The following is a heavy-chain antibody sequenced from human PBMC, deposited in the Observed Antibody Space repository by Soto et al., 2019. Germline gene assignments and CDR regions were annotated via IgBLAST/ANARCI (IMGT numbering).Heavy chain of an antibody. V-gene: IGHV4-39*01. D-gene: IGHD6-13*01. CDR2: IYSIGST. Sequence: QLQLQESGPELVKPSETLSLTCTVSGGSISSSSYWGWIRQPPGKGLEWIGSIYSIGSTYYNPSLTTRATISVDTSKNQSPLKLSSVTAADTAVYYCRRSSRYSTDVWGQGTTVTVSS. CDR3: RRSSRYSTDV. J-gene: IGHJ6*02. CDR1: GGSISSSSY.